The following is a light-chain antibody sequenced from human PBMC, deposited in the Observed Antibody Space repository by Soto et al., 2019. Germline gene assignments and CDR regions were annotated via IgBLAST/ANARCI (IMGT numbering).Light chain of an antibody. CDR1: TGAVTSGHY. Sequence: QAVVTQEPSLTVSPGGTMILTCGSSTGAVTSGHYPYWFQQKPGQAPRTLIYDTSNRQSWTPARFSGSLLWGKAALTLSGAQSEDEADYYCLLSYSGVVVIGGGTKLTVL. J-gene: IGLJ2*01. V-gene: IGLV7-46*01. CDR3: LLSYSGVVV. CDR2: DTS.